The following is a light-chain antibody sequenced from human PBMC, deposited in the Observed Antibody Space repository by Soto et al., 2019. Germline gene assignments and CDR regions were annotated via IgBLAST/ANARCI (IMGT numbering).Light chain of an antibody. CDR1: SSDVGSYNL. CDR3: CSYAGSSTNYV. J-gene: IGLJ1*01. CDR2: EGS. Sequence: QSALTQHASVSGSPGQSITISCTGTSSDVGSYNLVSWYQQHPGKAPKLMIYEGSKRPSGVSNRFSGSKSGNTASLTISGLQAEDEADYYCCSYAGSSTNYVFGTGTKLTVL. V-gene: IGLV2-23*01.